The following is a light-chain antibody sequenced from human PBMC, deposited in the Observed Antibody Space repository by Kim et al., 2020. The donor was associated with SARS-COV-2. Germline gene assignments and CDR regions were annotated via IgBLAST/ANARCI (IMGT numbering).Light chain of an antibody. V-gene: IGKV3-11*01. CDR3: QQRSNWPLT. J-gene: IGKJ4*01. CDR1: QSVSSY. Sequence: LSPGERATLTGRASQSVSSYLAWYQQKPGQAPRLLIYDASNRATGIPARFSGSGSGTDFTLTISSLEPEDFAVYYCQQRSNWPLTFGGGTKVDIK. CDR2: DAS.